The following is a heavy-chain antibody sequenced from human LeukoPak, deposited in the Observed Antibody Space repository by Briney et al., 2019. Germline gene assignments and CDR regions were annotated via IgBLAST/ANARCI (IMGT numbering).Heavy chain of an antibody. CDR2: IYYSGST. CDR1: GGSISSSSYY. V-gene: IGHV4-39*01. CDR3: ARHGYCSSTSCYAYYYYYMDV. D-gene: IGHD2-2*03. J-gene: IGHJ6*03. Sequence: SETLSLTCTVSGGSISSSSYYWGWIRQPPGKGLEWIGSIYYSGSTYYNPSLKSRVTISVDTSKNQFSLKLSSVTAADTAVYYCARHGYCSSTSCYAYYYYYMDVWGKGTTVTISS.